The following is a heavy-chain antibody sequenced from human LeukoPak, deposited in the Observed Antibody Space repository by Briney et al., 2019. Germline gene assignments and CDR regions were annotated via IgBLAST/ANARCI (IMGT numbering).Heavy chain of an antibody. D-gene: IGHD6-13*01. J-gene: IGHJ4*02. CDR3: PRASSSWSFDY. CDR1: VFTFSIYA. CDR2: ISYDGSNK. V-gene: IGHV3-30*04. Sequence: GGSLRLSCAASVFTFSIYAMHWVREAPGKGRERVAVISYDGSNKYYADSVKGRFTISRDNSKNTLYLQMNSLRAEDTAVYYCPRASSSWSFDYWGQGTLVTVSS.